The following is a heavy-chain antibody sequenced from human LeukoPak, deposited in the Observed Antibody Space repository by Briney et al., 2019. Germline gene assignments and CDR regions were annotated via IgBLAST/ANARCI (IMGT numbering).Heavy chain of an antibody. CDR2: IKQDGSEK. Sequence: GGSLRLSCAASGFTFSSYWMSWVRQAPGKGLEWVANIKQDGSEKYYVDSVKGRFTISRDNAKNSLYLQMNSLRAEDAAVYYCARDYSPDAFDIWGQGTMVTVSS. CDR1: GFTFSSYW. J-gene: IGHJ3*02. V-gene: IGHV3-7*01. D-gene: IGHD2-15*01. CDR3: ARDYSPDAFDI.